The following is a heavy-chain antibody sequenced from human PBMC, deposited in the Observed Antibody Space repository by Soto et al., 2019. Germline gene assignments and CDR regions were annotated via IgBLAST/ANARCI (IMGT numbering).Heavy chain of an antibody. J-gene: IGHJ4*02. Sequence: QVQLQESGPGLVKPSQTLSLTCTVSGGSISSGGYYWSWIRQHPGKGLEWIGYIYYSGSTYYNPSLKRRVTISVDTSKNKFSLKLSSVTAADTAVYYCARVVLPYYDSSGYPDYWGQGTLVTVSS. CDR3: ARVVLPYYDSSGYPDY. CDR2: IYYSGST. CDR1: GGSISSGGYY. V-gene: IGHV4-31*03. D-gene: IGHD3-22*01.